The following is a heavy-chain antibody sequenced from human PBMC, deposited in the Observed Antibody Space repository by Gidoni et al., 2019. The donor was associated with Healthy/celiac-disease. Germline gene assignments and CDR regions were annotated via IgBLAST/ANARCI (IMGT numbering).Heavy chain of an antibody. CDR2: ISYDGSNK. D-gene: IGHD2-15*01. CDR3: AKDGVVVVAADVLGPFWSFDFDY. J-gene: IGHJ4*02. CDR1: GFPFSSYG. V-gene: IGHV3-30*18. Sequence: QVQLVESGGGVVQPGRSLRLSCAASGFPFSSYGMPLVRQAPGKGLEWVAVISYDGSNKYYADSVKGRFTISRDNSKNTLYLQMNSLRAEDTAVYYCAKDGVVVVAADVLGPFWSFDFDYWGQGTLVTVSS.